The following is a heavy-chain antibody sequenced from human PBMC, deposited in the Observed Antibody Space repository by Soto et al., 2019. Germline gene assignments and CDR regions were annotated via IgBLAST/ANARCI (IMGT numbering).Heavy chain of an antibody. CDR1: GGSLSDHF. CDR3: AREVGRPGHFYP. J-gene: IGHJ5*02. CDR2: IYPSGTA. D-gene: IGHD6-6*01. Sequence: QVQLQESGPGLVKPSDTLSLTCSVSGGSLSDHFWTWVRQPAAGGMEWIGRIYPSGTATYNSSLKDNVSMPIEKSRNEVYLRLTSVTAADTAVYYWAREVGRPGHFYPCGHGILLNVS. V-gene: IGHV4-4*07.